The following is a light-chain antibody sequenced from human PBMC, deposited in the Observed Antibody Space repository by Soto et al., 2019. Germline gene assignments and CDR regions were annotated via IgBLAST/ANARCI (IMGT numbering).Light chain of an antibody. CDR3: CSYTTTSSYV. J-gene: IGLJ1*01. V-gene: IGLV2-14*03. Sequence: QSVLTQPASVSESPGQSITISCAGTSSDVGAYEYVSWYQQHPGRPPKPVIYDVSYRPSEVSNRFSGSKSGNTASLTISGLQAEDEADYFCCSYTTTSSYVFGTGTKVTVL. CDR2: DVS. CDR1: SSDVGAYEY.